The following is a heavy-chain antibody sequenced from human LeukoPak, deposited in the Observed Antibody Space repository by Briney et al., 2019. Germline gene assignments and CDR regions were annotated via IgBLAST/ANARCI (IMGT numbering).Heavy chain of an antibody. CDR2: IYYSGST. V-gene: IGHV4-59*08. CDR1: GGSISSYY. D-gene: IGHD6-19*01. Sequence: SETLSLTCTVSGGSISSYYWSWIRQPPGKGLEWIGYIYYSGSTNYNPSLKSRVTISVDTSKNQFSLKLSSVTAADTAVYYCARAYSSASPFDYWGQGTLVTVSS. J-gene: IGHJ4*02. CDR3: ARAYSSASPFDY.